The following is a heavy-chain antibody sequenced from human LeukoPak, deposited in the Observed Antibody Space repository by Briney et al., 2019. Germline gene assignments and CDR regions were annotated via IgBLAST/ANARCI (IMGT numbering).Heavy chain of an antibody. CDR3: ARDREAAAGTSGFDY. CDR2: IYYSGST. J-gene: IGHJ4*02. V-gene: IGHV4-30-4*08. Sequence: SETLSLTCNVSGGSISSGDYYWSWIRQPPGKGLEWIGYIYYSGSTYYNPSLKSRVTISVDTSKNQFSLKLSSVTAADTAVYYCARDREAAAGTSGFDYWGQGTLVTVSS. CDR1: GGSISSGDYY. D-gene: IGHD6-13*01.